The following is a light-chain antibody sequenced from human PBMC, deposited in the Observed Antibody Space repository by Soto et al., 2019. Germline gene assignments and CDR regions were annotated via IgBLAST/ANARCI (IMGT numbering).Light chain of an antibody. Sequence: EIQLTQSPGTLSLSPGERATLSCRASQSVSSSYLAWYQQKPGQAPRLLIYGASSRATGIPDRFSGSGSGTDFTLTISRLEPEDFAVYYCQQYGSWPRTFGQGTKV. J-gene: IGKJ1*01. CDR3: QQYGSWPRT. CDR1: QSVSSSY. CDR2: GAS. V-gene: IGKV3-20*01.